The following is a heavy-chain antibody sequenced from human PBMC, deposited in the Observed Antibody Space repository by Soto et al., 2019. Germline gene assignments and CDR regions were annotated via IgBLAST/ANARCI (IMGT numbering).Heavy chain of an antibody. CDR3: ARGGWDTARTPKIWFDP. V-gene: IGHV4-59*12. J-gene: IGHJ5*02. CDR2: IYYSGST. D-gene: IGHD5-18*01. Sequence: ASETLSLTCTVSGGSISSYYWSRIRQPPGKGLEWIGYIYYSGSTNYNPSLKSRVTISVDTSKNQFSLKLSSVTAADTAVYYCARGGWDTARTPKIWFDPWGQGTLVTVS. CDR1: GGSISSYY.